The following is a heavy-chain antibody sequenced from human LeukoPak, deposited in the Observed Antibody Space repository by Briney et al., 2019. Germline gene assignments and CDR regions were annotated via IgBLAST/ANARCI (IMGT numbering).Heavy chain of an antibody. D-gene: IGHD3-22*01. CDR1: GGSFSGYY. CDR2: INHSGST. Sequence: SETLSLTCAVYGGSFSGYYWSWIRQPPGKGLEWIGEINHSGSTNYNPSLKSRVTISVDTSKNQLSLKLRSVTAADTAVYYCARVGGITMIVVLITDAFDIWGQGTMVTVSS. CDR3: ARVGGITMIVVLITDAFDI. V-gene: IGHV4-34*01. J-gene: IGHJ3*02.